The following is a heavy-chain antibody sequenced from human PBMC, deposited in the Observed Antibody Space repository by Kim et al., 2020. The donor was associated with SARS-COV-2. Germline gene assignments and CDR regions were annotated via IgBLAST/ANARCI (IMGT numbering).Heavy chain of an antibody. Sequence: ADSVKGRFTISRDNAKNSLYLQMNSLRAEDTAVYYCARVGSSGWLDWFDPWGQGTLVTVSS. D-gene: IGHD6-19*01. V-gene: IGHV3-21*01. J-gene: IGHJ5*02. CDR3: ARVGSSGWLDWFDP.